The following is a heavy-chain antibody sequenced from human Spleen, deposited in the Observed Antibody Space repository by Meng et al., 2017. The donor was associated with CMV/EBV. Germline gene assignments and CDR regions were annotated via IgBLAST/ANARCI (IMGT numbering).Heavy chain of an antibody. J-gene: IGHJ6*02. Sequence: SVKVSCKASGGTFSSYAISWVRQAPGQGLEWMGRIIPILGIANHAQKLQGRVTMTTDTSTSTAYMELRSLRSDDTAVYYCARFHGDYPFDYYGMDVWGQGTTVTVSS. CDR2: IIPILGIA. V-gene: IGHV1-69*04. CDR3: ARFHGDYPFDYYGMDV. D-gene: IGHD4-17*01. CDR1: GGTFSSYA.